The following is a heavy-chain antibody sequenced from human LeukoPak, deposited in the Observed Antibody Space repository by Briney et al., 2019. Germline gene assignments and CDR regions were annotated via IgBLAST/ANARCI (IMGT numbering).Heavy chain of an antibody. V-gene: IGHV3-21*01. CDR1: GFTFSSYS. J-gene: IGHJ4*02. Sequence: GGSLRLSCAASGFTFSSYSMNWVRQAPGKGLELVSSISSSSSYIYYADSVKGRFTISRDNAKNSLYLQMNSLRAEDTAVYYCARDSVGATGDYCGQGTLVTGSS. D-gene: IGHD1-26*01. CDR3: ARDSVGATGDY. CDR2: ISSSSSYI.